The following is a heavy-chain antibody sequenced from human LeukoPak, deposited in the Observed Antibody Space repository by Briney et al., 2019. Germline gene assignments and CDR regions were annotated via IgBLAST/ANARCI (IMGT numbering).Heavy chain of an antibody. CDR2: INHSGST. J-gene: IGHJ4*02. CDR1: GGSFSGYY. V-gene: IGHV4-34*01. D-gene: IGHD6-19*01. CDR3: ARLGEFIAVAGTTSYYFDY. Sequence: PSETLSLTCAVYGGSFSGYYWSWIRQPPGKGLEWIGEINHSGSTNYNPSLKSRVTISVDTSKNQFSLKLSSVTAADTAVYYCARLGEFIAVAGTTSYYFDYWGQGTLVTVSS.